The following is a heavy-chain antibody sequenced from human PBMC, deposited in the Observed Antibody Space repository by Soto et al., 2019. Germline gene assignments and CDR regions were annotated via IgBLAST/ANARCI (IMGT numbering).Heavy chain of an antibody. CDR1: GYSFTSYW. J-gene: IGHJ3*02. D-gene: IGHD3-22*01. CDR2: IDPSDSYT. Sequence: GESLNISCKGSGYSFTSYWISWVRQLPGKGLEWMGRIDPSDSYTNYSPSFQGHVTISADKSISTAYLQWSSLKASDTAMYYCAITTMIVVVPIPASHDAFDIWGQGTMVTVSS. CDR3: AITTMIVVVPIPASHDAFDI. V-gene: IGHV5-10-1*01.